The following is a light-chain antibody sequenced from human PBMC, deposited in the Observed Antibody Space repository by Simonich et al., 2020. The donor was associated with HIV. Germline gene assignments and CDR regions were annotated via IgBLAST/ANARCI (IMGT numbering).Light chain of an antibody. Sequence: DIVMTQSPDSLAVSLGERATINCKSSQSVLYSSNNKNNLAWYQQKPEQPPKLLIYWSSTPESGVPDRFSGSRSGTQFTLTISSLQAEDVAVYYCQQYYTTPYTFGQGTKLEIK. J-gene: IGKJ2*01. V-gene: IGKV4-1*01. CDR3: QQYYTTPYT. CDR2: WSS. CDR1: QSVLYSSNNKNN.